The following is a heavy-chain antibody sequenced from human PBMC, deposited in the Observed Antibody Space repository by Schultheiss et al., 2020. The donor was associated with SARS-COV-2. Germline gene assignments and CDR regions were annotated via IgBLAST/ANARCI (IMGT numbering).Heavy chain of an antibody. CDR1: GGSISPYY. Sequence: SETLSLTCTVSGGSISPYYWSWIRQTPGKGLEWIGYIYYSGSTNYNPSLKSRVSISVDTTKNHFSLKLNSVTAADTAVYYCARQPAHPTIFGVVISGIDYWGQGTLVTVSS. CDR2: IYYSGST. V-gene: IGHV4-59*01. CDR3: ARQPAHPTIFGVVISGIDY. J-gene: IGHJ4*02. D-gene: IGHD3-3*01.